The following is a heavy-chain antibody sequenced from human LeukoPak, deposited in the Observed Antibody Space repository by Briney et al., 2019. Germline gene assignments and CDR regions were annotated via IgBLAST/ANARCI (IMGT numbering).Heavy chain of an antibody. J-gene: IGHJ3*02. V-gene: IGHV5-51*01. Sequence: GESLKISCKGSGYYFTSYWIAWVRQMPGKGLEWMGIVYPDDSETIYSPPFQGQVTISADKSINTAYLQWSSLRASDTAMYYCAGNPRGGYGDAFDIWGQGTMVTVSS. CDR3: AGNPRGGYGDAFDI. CDR1: GYYFTSYW. D-gene: IGHD5-12*01. CDR2: VYPDDSET.